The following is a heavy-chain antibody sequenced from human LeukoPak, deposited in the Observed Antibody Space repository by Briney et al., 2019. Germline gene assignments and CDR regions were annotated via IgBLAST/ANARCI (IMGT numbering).Heavy chain of an antibody. CDR1: GFTFSSYS. J-gene: IGHJ4*02. CDR2: ISSSSSYI. CDR3: VRVSIAARPDFIDY. Sequence: PGGSLRLSCAASGFTFSSYSMNWVRQAPGKGLEWVSSISSSSSYIYYADSVKGRFTISRDNAKNSLYLQMNSLRAEDTAVYYCVRVSIAARPDFIDYWGQGTLVTVSS. V-gene: IGHV3-21*01. D-gene: IGHD6-6*01.